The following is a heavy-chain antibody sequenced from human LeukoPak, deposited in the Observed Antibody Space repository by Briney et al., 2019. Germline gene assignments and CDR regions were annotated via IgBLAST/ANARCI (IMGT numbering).Heavy chain of an antibody. CDR2: ISWDGGST. Sequence: PGGSLRLSCAASGFTFTSYAMSWVRQAPGKGLEWVSLISWDGGSTYYADSVKGRFTISRDNSKNSLYLQMNSLRTEDTALYYCAKDLASRDGYDNPSGDYWGQGTLVTVSS. CDR1: GFTFTSYA. J-gene: IGHJ4*02. V-gene: IGHV3-43*01. D-gene: IGHD5-12*01. CDR3: AKDLASRDGYDNPSGDY.